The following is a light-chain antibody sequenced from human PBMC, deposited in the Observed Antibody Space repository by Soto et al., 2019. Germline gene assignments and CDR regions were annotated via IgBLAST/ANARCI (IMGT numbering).Light chain of an antibody. V-gene: IGLV1-40*01. Sequence: QSVLTQPPSVSGAPGQRVTISCTGSSSNIGAGYDVHWYQQLPGTAPKLLIYGNSNRPSGVPDRFSGSKSGTSASPAITGLQAEDDADYYCQSYDRSLSGGVFGGGTKLTVL. J-gene: IGLJ3*02. CDR1: SSNIGAGYD. CDR2: GNS. CDR3: QSYDRSLSGGV.